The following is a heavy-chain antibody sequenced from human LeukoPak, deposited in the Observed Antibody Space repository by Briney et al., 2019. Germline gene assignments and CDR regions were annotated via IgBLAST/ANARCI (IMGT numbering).Heavy chain of an antibody. V-gene: IGHV1-18*01. J-gene: IGHJ4*02. Sequence: ASVKVSCKASGYTFTSYGISWVRRAPGQGLEWMGWISAYNGNTNYAQKLQGRVTITTDTSTSTAYMELRSLRSDDTAVYYCAREESVVPAMNYFDYWGQGTLVTVSS. CDR2: ISAYNGNT. CDR1: GYTFTSYG. D-gene: IGHD2-2*01. CDR3: AREESVVPAMNYFDY.